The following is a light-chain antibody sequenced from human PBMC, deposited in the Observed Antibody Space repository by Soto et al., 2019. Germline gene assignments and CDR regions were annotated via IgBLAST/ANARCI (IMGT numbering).Light chain of an antibody. CDR2: EVS. Sequence: QSALTQPASVSGSPGQSITMSCTGTSSDIGAYNYVSWYQHHPGKAPKLLIYEVSNRPSGVSNRFSGSKSGKTASLTISGRQAADEGDYFCSSYQSSNTLIVFGTGTKLTVL. V-gene: IGLV2-14*01. J-gene: IGLJ1*01. CDR3: SSYQSSNTLIV. CDR1: SSDIGAYNY.